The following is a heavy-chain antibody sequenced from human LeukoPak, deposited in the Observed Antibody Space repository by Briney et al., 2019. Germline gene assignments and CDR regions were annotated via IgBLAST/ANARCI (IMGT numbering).Heavy chain of an antibody. CDR2: IYTIVST. CDR3: VRDHSWDSSSGSFCYFHY. D-gene: IGHD6-19*01. V-gene: IGHV4-4*07. Sequence: TLSLTCTLSGGSITNFYTSWVRQPAGGGREWNGCIYTIVSTNYNPSHKRRVTMSVDTSKNQFYLQLSSVPGAETAVYYCVRDHSWDSSSGSFCYFHYWGQGTLVTVSS. J-gene: IGHJ4*02. CDR1: GGSITNFY.